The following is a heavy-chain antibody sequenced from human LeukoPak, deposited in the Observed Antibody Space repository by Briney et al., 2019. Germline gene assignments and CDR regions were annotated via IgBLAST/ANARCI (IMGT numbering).Heavy chain of an antibody. CDR1: GYTFTSYD. D-gene: IGHD3-22*01. J-gene: IGHJ4*02. Sequence: GASVKVSCKASGYTFTSYDINWVRQATGQGLEWMGWTNPNSGNTGYAQKFQGRVTITRNTSISTAYMELSSLRSEDTAVYYCAAGYYDSSGYYFSDYWGQGTLVTVSS. CDR3: AAGYYDSSGYYFSDY. CDR2: TNPNSGNT. V-gene: IGHV1-8*03.